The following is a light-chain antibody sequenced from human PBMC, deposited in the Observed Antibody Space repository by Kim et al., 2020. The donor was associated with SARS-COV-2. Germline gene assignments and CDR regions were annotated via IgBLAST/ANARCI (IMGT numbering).Light chain of an antibody. CDR1: KVGDKY. CDR2: QHN. V-gene: IGLV3-1*01. CDR3: QAWDSSTVV. J-gene: IGLJ2*01. Sequence: VSPGQTASITCSGDKVGDKYACWYQQKPGQSPVLVIYQHNKRPSGIPERFSGSNSGNTATLTISGTQAMDEADYYCQAWDSSTVVFAGGTQLTVL.